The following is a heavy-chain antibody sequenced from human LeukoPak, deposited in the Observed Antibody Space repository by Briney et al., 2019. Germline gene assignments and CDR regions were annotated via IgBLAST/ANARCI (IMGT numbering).Heavy chain of an antibody. J-gene: IGHJ5*02. D-gene: IGHD4-17*01. CDR3: AKDFLRYHGDYRWFDP. CDR1: GFTFSSYG. V-gene: IGHV3-30*02. CDR2: IRYDGSNK. Sequence: GGSLRLSCAASGFTFSSYGMHWVRQAPGKGLEWVAFIRYDGSNKYYADSVKGRFTISRDNSENTLYLQMNSLRAEDTAVYYCAKDFLRYHGDYRWFDPWGQGTLVTVSS.